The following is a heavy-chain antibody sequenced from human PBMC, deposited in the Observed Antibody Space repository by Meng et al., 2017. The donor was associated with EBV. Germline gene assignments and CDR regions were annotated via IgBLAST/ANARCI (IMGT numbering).Heavy chain of an antibody. Sequence: QGQLVQSGAEVKEPGASVKVSCKASGYTFTGYYMHWVRQAPGEGLEWMGRINPNSGGTNYAQKFQGRVTMTRDTSISTAYMELSRLRSDDTAVYYCAKGADLAAAGTFWFDPWGQGTLVTVSS. CDR3: AKGADLAAAGTFWFDP. D-gene: IGHD6-13*01. J-gene: IGHJ5*02. CDR2: INPNSGGT. V-gene: IGHV1-2*06. CDR1: GYTFTGYY.